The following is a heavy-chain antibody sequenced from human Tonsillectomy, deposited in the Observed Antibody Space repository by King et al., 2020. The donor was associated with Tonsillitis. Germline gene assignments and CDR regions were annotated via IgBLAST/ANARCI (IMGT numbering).Heavy chain of an antibody. D-gene: IGHD6-13*01. CDR1: GFTFTTYS. V-gene: IGHV3-48*02. Sequence: VQLGESGGGLVPPGGSLTLSCTASGFTFTTYSMNWVRQAPGKGLEWVSYISYSGSPIYYADSVKGRFTISRDNVKNSLYLQISSLRDDDTAVYYCARGPPDYSTSWHVGYWGQGTLVTVSS. CDR3: ARGPPDYSTSWHVGY. J-gene: IGHJ4*02. CDR2: ISYSGSPI.